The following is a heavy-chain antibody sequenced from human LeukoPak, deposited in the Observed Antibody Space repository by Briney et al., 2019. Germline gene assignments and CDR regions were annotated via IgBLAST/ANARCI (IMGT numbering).Heavy chain of an antibody. Sequence: ASVKVSCKASGYTFTGYYMHWVRQAPGQGLEWMERINPNSGGTNYAQKFQGRVTMTRDTSISTAYMELSRLRSDDTAVYYCAREGSSSSASWFDPWGQGTLVTVSS. CDR3: AREGSSSSASWFDP. J-gene: IGHJ5*02. D-gene: IGHD6-6*01. CDR1: GYTFTGYY. CDR2: INPNSGGT. V-gene: IGHV1-2*06.